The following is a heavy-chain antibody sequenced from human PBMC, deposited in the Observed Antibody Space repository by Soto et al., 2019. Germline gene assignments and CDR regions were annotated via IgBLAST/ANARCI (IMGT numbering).Heavy chain of an antibody. J-gene: IGHJ6*02. CDR2: ISYDGSNG. Sequence: QVQLVESGGGVVQPGRSLRLSCAASGFTFNSYVMHWVRQAPGKGLEWVALISYDGSNGYYADSVEGRFPISRDNSKNPLYLQMNGLRAEDTAVYYCAAHPDIVMGRYGMDVWGQGTTVPVSS. CDR1: GFTFNSYV. CDR3: AAHPDIVMGRYGMDV. D-gene: IGHD5-12*01. V-gene: IGHV3-30*03.